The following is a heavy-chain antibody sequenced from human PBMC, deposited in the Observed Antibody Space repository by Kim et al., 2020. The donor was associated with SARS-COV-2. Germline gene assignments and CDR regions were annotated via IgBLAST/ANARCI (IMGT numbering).Heavy chain of an antibody. J-gene: IGHJ5*02. CDR1: GFNVRSNY. Sequence: GGSLRLSCAASGFNVRSNYMSWVRQAPGKGLEWVAVIYSAGATYYSESVEGRFTISRDPSRNTLFLQMHALRADDTAVYYCARGSSYDVAGYYYVRDLWGQGTLVTVSS. CDR2: IYSAGAT. CDR3: ARGSSYDVAGYYYVRDL. D-gene: IGHD3-22*01. V-gene: IGHV3-53*01.